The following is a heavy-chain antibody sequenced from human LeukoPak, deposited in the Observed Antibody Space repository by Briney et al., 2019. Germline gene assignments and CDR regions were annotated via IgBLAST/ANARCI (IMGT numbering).Heavy chain of an antibody. V-gene: IGHV3-21*01. CDR2: ISSSSSYI. CDR1: GFTFSSYS. Sequence: SGGSLRLSCAASGFTFSSYSMNWVRQAPGKGLEWVPSISSSSSYIYYADSVKGRFTISRDNAKNSLYLQMNSLRAEDTAVYYCARKGYDSSGLRFDPWGQGTLVTVSS. CDR3: ARKGYDSSGLRFDP. D-gene: IGHD3-22*01. J-gene: IGHJ5*02.